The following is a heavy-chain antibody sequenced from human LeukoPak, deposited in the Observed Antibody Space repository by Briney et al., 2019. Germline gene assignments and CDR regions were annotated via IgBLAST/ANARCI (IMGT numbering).Heavy chain of an antibody. CDR1: GFTFDDYA. J-gene: IGHJ3*02. V-gene: IGHV3-9*01. Sequence: ALRLSCAASGFTFDDYAMHWVRQAPGKGLEWVSGISWNSGSIGYADSVKGRFTISRDNAKNSLYLQMNSLRAEDTALYYCAKELGYCSSTSCLSDAFDIWGHGTMVTVSS. D-gene: IGHD2-2*01. CDR3: AKELGYCSSTSCLSDAFDI. CDR2: ISWNSGSI.